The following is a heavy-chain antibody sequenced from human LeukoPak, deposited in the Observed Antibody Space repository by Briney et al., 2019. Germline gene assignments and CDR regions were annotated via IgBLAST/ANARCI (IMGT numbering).Heavy chain of an antibody. V-gene: IGHV3-23*01. D-gene: IGHD6-13*01. CDR1: GFTFSSYA. CDR3: AKRAAGYYFDY. J-gene: IGHJ4*02. Sequence: PGGSLRLSCAASGFTFSSYAMSWVRQAPGKGPEWVSVISGSGGSTLYADSVKGRFTISRDNSKNTLYLQMNSLRAEDTAVFYCAKRAAGYYFDYWGQGTLVTVSS. CDR2: ISGSGGST.